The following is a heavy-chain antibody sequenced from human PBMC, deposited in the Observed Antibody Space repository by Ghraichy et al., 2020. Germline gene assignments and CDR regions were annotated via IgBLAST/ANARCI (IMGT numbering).Heavy chain of an antibody. J-gene: IGHJ4*02. CDR3: AREFGASVGGVFEDY. D-gene: IGHD3-16*01. Sequence: ASVKVSCKASGYTFTSYYMHWVRQAPGLGLEWMGIINPSGGSTSYAQKFQGRVTMTRDTSTSTVYMELSSLRSEDTAVYYCAREFGASVGGVFEDYWGQGTLVTVSS. V-gene: IGHV1-46*01. CDR1: GYTFTSYY. CDR2: INPSGGST.